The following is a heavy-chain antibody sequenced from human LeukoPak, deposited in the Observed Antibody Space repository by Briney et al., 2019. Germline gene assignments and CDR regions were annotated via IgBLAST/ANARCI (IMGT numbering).Heavy chain of an antibody. J-gene: IGHJ4*01. V-gene: IGHV4-39*01. CDR2: IYYSGST. CDR1: GGSISSSSYY. D-gene: IGHD3-10*01. Sequence: SETLSLTCTVSGGSISSSSYYWVWIRQPPGKGLEWIGSIYYSGSTYYNPSLKSRVTISVDTPKNQFSLKLSSLTAADTAVYYCARQHAYGSGSYGWGQGTLVTVSS. CDR3: ARQHAYGSGSYG.